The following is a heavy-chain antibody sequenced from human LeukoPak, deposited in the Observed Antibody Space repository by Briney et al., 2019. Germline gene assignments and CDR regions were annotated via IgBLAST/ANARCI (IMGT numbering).Heavy chain of an antibody. CDR1: GFTFDDYA. J-gene: IGHJ4*02. D-gene: IGHD3-3*01. Sequence: GGSLRLSCAASGFTFDDYAMPWVRQAPGKGLEWVSGISWNSGSIGYADSVKGRFTISRDNAKNSLYLQMNSLGAEDTALYYCAKDIGYDFWSGYYFDYWGQGTLVTVSS. CDR2: ISWNSGSI. V-gene: IGHV3-9*01. CDR3: AKDIGYDFWSGYYFDY.